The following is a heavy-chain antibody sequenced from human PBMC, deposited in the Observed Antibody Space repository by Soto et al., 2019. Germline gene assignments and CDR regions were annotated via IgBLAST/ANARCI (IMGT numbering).Heavy chain of an antibody. Sequence: SETLSLTCTVSGGSIKYFYWSWLRQPPGKGLEWIWYIYYSGSTDYNPSLKGRVTISVDTSKNQFSLKLRSVTAADTAVYYCARVGGVAARTFDYWGQGTLVTVSS. D-gene: IGHD6-6*01. J-gene: IGHJ4*02. CDR2: IYYSGST. CDR1: GGSIKYFY. V-gene: IGHV4-59*01. CDR3: ARVGGVAARTFDY.